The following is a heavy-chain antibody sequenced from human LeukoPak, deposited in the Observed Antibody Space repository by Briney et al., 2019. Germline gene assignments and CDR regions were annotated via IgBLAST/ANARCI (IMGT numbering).Heavy chain of an antibody. CDR1: GGSISSGDYF. CDR2: IYYSGST. CDR3: VRYRGSGRGNVDY. J-gene: IGHJ4*02. V-gene: IGHV4-30-4*01. Sequence: SQTLSLTCTVSGGSISSGDYFWNWIRQPPGKGLEWIGYIYYSGSTYYNPSLKSRVTISADTSKNQFSLKLSFVTTAVTAVYCCVRYRGSGRGNVDYWCQGTLVTASS. D-gene: IGHD3-10*01.